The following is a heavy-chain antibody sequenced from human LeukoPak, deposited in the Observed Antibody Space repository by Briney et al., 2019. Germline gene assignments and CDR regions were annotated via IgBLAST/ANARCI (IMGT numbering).Heavy chain of an antibody. Sequence: SETLSLTCAVYGGSLSGHYWSWIRQPPGKGLEWIGEINHSGSTKYIPSLKSRVTISVDTSNNQFSLKLTSVTAADTAVYYCARRLRYFDLWGRGTQVTVSS. CDR3: ARRLRYFDL. D-gene: IGHD2-21*02. CDR2: INHSGST. CDR1: GGSLSGHY. J-gene: IGHJ2*01. V-gene: IGHV4-34*01.